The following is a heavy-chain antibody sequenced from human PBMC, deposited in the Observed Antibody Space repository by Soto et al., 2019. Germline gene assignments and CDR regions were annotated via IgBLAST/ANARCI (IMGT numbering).Heavy chain of an antibody. CDR1: GGSVSSGSYY. CDR2: IYYSGST. D-gene: IGHD2-21*02. Sequence: SETLSLTCTVSGGSVSSGSYYWSCIRQPPGKGLEWIGYIYYSGSTNYNPSLKSRVTISVDTSKNQFSLKLSSVTAADTAVYYCARGGTVVTPFGSPKNWFDPWGQGTLVTVSS. CDR3: ARGGTVVTPFGSPKNWFDP. V-gene: IGHV4-61*01. J-gene: IGHJ5*02.